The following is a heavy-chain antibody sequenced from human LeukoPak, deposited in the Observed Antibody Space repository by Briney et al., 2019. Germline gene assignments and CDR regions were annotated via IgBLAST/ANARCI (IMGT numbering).Heavy chain of an antibody. D-gene: IGHD1-26*01. Sequence: PSETLSLTCTVSGGSISSYYWSWIRQPAGKGLEWIGRIYTSGSTNYNPSLKSEVTMSIDTSKNQFSLKLGSVTAADTAVYYCARDSDHFSGSYREGKVAFDIWGQGTMVTVSS. CDR2: IYTSGST. J-gene: IGHJ3*02. V-gene: IGHV4-4*07. CDR3: ARDSDHFSGSYREGKVAFDI. CDR1: GGSISSYY.